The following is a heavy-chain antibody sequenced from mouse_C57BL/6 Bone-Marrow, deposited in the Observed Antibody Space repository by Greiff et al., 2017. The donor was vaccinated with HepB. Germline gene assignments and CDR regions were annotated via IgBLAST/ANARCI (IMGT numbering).Heavy chain of an antibody. Sequence: VQLQQPGAELVKPGASVKLSCKASGYTFTSYWMHWVKQRPGQGLEWIGMIHPNSGITNYNEKFKSKATLTVDKSSSTAYMQLSSLTSEDSAVYYCARPHYDGPGFAYWGQGTLVTVSA. CDR2: IHPNSGIT. CDR3: ARPHYDGPGFAY. V-gene: IGHV1-64*01. CDR1: GYTFTSYW. J-gene: IGHJ3*01. D-gene: IGHD1-2*01.